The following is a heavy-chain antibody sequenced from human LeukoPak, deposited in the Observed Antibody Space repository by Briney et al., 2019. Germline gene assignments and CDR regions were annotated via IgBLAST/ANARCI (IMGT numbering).Heavy chain of an antibody. D-gene: IGHD3-16*01. J-gene: IGHJ6*02. Sequence: GGSLRLSCAASGFTFSSYAMGWVRQAPGKGLEWVSTVSGSGGSTYYADSVKGRLTVSRDNSKNTLYLQMNSLRAEDTAVYYCAKQLGDYYGMDVWGQGATVTVSS. CDR1: GFTFSSYA. CDR2: VSGSGGST. V-gene: IGHV3-23*01. CDR3: AKQLGDYYGMDV.